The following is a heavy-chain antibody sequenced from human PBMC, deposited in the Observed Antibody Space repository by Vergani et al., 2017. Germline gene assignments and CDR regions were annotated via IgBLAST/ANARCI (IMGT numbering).Heavy chain of an antibody. V-gene: IGHV3-66*01. CDR2: IYSGGST. D-gene: IGHD6-13*01. Sequence: EVQLLESGGGLVQPGGSLRLSCAASGFTVSSNYMSWVRQAPGKGLEWVSVIYSGGSTYYADSVKGKFTISRDNSKNTLYLQMNSLRAEDTAVYYCARDQEQPGGYFDLWGRGTLVTVSS. CDR3: ARDQEQPGGYFDL. CDR1: GFTVSSNY. J-gene: IGHJ2*01.